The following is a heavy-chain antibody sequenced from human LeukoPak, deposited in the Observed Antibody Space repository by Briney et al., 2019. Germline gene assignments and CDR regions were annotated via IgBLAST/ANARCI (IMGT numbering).Heavy chain of an antibody. CDR1: GYTFTGYY. J-gene: IGHJ4*02. V-gene: IGHV1-2*02. CDR3: ARVPLIYYYDSSGYLRPHFDY. D-gene: IGHD3-22*01. CDR2: INTNSGGT. Sequence: ASVTVSCKASGYTFTGYYMHWVRQAPGQGLEWMGWINTNSGGTSYAQKFQGSVTITSDTSISTAYMELSRLISDGTAVYYCARVPLIYYYDSSGYLRPHFDYWGQGTLLTVSS.